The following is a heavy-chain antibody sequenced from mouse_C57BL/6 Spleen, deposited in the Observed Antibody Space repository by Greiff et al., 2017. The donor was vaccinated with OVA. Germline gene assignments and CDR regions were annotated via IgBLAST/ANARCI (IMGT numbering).Heavy chain of an antibody. J-gene: IGHJ4*01. CDR2: INPNNGGT. Sequence: VQLQQSGPELVKPGASVKIPCKASGYTFTDYNMDWVKQSPGKSLEWIGDINPNNGGTIYNQKFKGKATLTVDKSSSTAYMELRSLTSEETTVYYGARVQLTVDYYAMDYWGQGTSVTVSS. V-gene: IGHV1-18*01. D-gene: IGHD4-1*01. CDR1: GYTFTDYN. CDR3: ARVQLTVDYYAMDY.